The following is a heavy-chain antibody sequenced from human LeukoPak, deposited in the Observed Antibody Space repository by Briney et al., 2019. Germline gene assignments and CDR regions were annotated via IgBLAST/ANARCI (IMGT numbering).Heavy chain of an antibody. Sequence: SETLSLTCTVSGGSISSSSYYWGWIRQPPGKGLEWIGSIYYSGSTYYNPSLKSRVTISVDTSKNQFSLKLSSVTAADTAVYYCARDRYYDFWSGYSSGIAAAGYDAFDIWGQGTMVTVSS. V-gene: IGHV4-39*07. CDR2: IYYSGST. CDR3: ARDRYYDFWSGYSSGIAAAGYDAFDI. D-gene: IGHD3-3*01. CDR1: GGSISSSSYY. J-gene: IGHJ3*02.